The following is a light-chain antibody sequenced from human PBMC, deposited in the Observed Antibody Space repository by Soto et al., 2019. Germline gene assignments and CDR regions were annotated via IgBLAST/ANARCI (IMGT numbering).Light chain of an antibody. V-gene: IGKV1-5*01. CDR2: DAS. CDR3: QQYNSYSLT. Sequence: DIQMTQSPSTLSASVGDRVTITCRASQSISSRLAWYQQNPGKAPKILIYDASNLESGVPSRFSASGSGTEFTLTISSLQPDDFATYYCQQYNSYSLTFGGGTKVEIK. CDR1: QSISSR. J-gene: IGKJ4*01.